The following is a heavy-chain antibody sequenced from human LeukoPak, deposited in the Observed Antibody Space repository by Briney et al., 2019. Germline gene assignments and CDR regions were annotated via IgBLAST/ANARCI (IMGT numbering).Heavy chain of an antibody. CDR2: IYHSGST. V-gene: IGHV4-38-2*02. CDR3: ARAGWYTLDN. CDR1: GYSISSGYY. D-gene: IGHD2-15*01. Sequence: SETLSLTCTVSGYSISSGYYWGWIRQPPGKGLEWIGSIYHSGSTYYNPSLKSRVTISVDNSKNQFSLKMSSMTAADTAVYYCARAGWYTLDNWSQGTLVTVSS. J-gene: IGHJ4*02.